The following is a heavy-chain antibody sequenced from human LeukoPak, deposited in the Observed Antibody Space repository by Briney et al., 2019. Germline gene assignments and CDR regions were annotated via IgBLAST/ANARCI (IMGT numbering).Heavy chain of an antibody. Sequence: GESLKISCKVSGYSFTTYWIGWVRQMPGEGLEWMGIIYPGDSDTRYSPSFQGQVTISADRSISTAYLQWSSLKASDTAMYYCARHGGGYCRSTSCYLFDPWGQGTLVTVSS. CDR3: ARHGGGYCRSTSCYLFDP. CDR2: IYPGDSDT. V-gene: IGHV5-51*01. D-gene: IGHD2-2*01. CDR1: GYSFTTYW. J-gene: IGHJ5*02.